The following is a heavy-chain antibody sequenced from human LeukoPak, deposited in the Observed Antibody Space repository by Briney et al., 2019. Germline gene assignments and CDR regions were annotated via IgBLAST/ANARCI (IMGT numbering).Heavy chain of an antibody. V-gene: IGHV3-21*01. CDR3: ARDPVYCSGGSCYSGGGYYYYYGMDV. CDR2: ISSSSSYI. D-gene: IGHD2-15*01. Sequence: GGSLRLSCAASGFTFSSYSMNWVRQAPGKGLEWVSSISSSSSYIYCADSVKGRFTISRDNAKNSLYLQMNSLRAEDTAVYYCARDPVYCSGGSCYSGGGYYYYYGMDVWGQGTTVTVSS. J-gene: IGHJ6*02. CDR1: GFTFSSYS.